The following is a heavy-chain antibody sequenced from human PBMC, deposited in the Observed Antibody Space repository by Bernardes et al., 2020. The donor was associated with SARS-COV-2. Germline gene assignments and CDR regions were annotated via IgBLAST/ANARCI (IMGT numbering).Heavy chain of an antibody. CDR2: ISGSGGNT. Sequence: GGSLRLSCAASGFAFSTYMMSWVRQPPGKGLEWVSAISGSGGNTYDADSVKGRFTISRDNSKNTLHLQMNSLRAEDTAVYYCAKGLQSTYWYFDLWGRGTLVTV. CDR3: AKGLQSTYWYFDL. J-gene: IGHJ2*01. CDR1: GFAFSTYM. V-gene: IGHV3-23*01. D-gene: IGHD1-1*01.